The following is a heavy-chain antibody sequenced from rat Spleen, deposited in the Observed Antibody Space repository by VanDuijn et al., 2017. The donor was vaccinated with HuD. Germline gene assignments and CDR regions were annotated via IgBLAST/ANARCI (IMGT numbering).Heavy chain of an antibody. J-gene: IGHJ2*01. Sequence: EVQLVESGGGLVQPGRSLKLSCAASGFTFSNYGMAWVRQAPTKGLEWVANISSGGGGIYYPDSVKGRFTISRDNAKRTIYLQMDRLRSEETASYYCVGHGYTRYYFDNWGQGVMVTVSS. CDR2: ISSGGGGI. V-gene: IGHV5-29*01. CDR3: VGHGYTRYYFDN. D-gene: IGHD1-9*01. CDR1: GFTFSNYG.